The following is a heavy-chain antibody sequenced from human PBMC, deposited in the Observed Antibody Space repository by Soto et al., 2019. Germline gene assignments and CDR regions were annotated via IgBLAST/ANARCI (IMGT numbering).Heavy chain of an antibody. CDR1: GGSISSYY. Sequence: SETLSLTCTVSGGSISSYYWSWIRQPPGKGLEWVGYIYYSGNTNYNPSLKSRVTISVDTSKNQFSLKLSSVTAADTAVYYCGRGEVDRYNWNYGIDYWGQGTLVTVSS. CDR3: GRGEVDRYNWNYGIDY. J-gene: IGHJ4*02. CDR2: IYYSGNT. V-gene: IGHV4-59*01. D-gene: IGHD1-7*01.